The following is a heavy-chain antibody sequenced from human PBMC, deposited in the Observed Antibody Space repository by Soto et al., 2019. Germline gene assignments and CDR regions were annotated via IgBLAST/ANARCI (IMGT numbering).Heavy chain of an antibody. D-gene: IGHD2-15*01. J-gene: IGHJ4*02. CDR2: INPSGGST. V-gene: IGHV1-46*01. CDR1: GYTFTSYY. CDR3: ARDRYVGVAATPDVWDY. Sequence: ASVKVSCKASGYTFTSYYMHWVRQAPGQGLEWMGIINPSGGSTSYAQKFQGRVTMTRDTSTSTVYMELSSLRSEDTAVYYCARDRYVGVAATPDVWDYWGQGTLVTVSS.